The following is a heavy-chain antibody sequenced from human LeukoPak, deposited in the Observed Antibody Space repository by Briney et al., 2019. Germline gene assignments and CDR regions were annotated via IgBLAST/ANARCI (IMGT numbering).Heavy chain of an antibody. CDR3: ARERWLGYYDSSGYRIGVFDY. D-gene: IGHD3-22*01. CDR2: INPNSGGT. Sequence: ASVKVSCKASGYTFTGYYMHWVRQAPGQGLEWMGRINPNSGGTNYAQKFQGRVTMTRDTSISTAYMELSSLRSEDTAVYYCARERWLGYYDSSGYRIGVFDYWGQGTLVTVSS. CDR1: GYTFTGYY. V-gene: IGHV1-2*06. J-gene: IGHJ4*02.